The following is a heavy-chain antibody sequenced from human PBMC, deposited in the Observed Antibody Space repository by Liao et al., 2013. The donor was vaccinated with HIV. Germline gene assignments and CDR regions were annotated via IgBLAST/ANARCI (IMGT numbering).Heavy chain of an antibody. D-gene: IGHD3-10*01. J-gene: IGHJ6*03. CDR3: ARELRGVTYYMDV. Sequence: QVQLQESGPGLVKPSQTLSLTCTVSGGSISSGEYYWSWIRQPPGKGLEWIGYIYYIGSTNYNPSLKSRVTISLDTSKNQFSLRLSSVTAADTAVYFCARELRGVTYYMDVWGKGTTVTVSS. V-gene: IGHV4-30-4*08. CDR1: GGSISSGEYY. CDR2: IYYIGST.